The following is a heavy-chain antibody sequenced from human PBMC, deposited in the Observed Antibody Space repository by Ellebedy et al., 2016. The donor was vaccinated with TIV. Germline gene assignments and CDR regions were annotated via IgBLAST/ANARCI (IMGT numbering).Heavy chain of an antibody. CDR2: IYYSGST. V-gene: IGHV4-59*01. D-gene: IGHD3-10*01. CDR3: ARDSRYYGSGSYYGAFDI. CDR1: GGSISSYY. Sequence: GSLRLXXTVPGGSISSYYWSWIRQPPGKGLEWIGYIYYSGSTNYNPSLKSRVTISVDTSKNQFSLKLSSVTAADTAVYYCARDSRYYGSGSYYGAFDIWGQGTMVTVSS. J-gene: IGHJ3*02.